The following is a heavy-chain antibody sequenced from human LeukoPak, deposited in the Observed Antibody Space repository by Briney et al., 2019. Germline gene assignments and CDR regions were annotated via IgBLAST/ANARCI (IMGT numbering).Heavy chain of an antibody. CDR1: GGSISSSNW. J-gene: IGHJ4*02. CDR3: ARERSGDGYNFDY. Sequence: SETLSLTCAVSGGSISSSNWWSWVRQPPGKGLEWIGEIYHSGSTNYNPSLKSRVTISIDKSKNQFSLKLSSVTAADTAVYYCARERSGDGYNFDYWGQGTLVTVSS. D-gene: IGHD5-24*01. V-gene: IGHV4-4*02. CDR2: IYHSGST.